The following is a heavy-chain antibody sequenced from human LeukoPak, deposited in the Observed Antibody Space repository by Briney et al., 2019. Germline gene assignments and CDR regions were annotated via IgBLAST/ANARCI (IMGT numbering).Heavy chain of an antibody. CDR3: AKVSRGSGFTTPLDY. V-gene: IGHV3-23*01. D-gene: IGHD3-22*01. CDR1: GFTFSSYA. Sequence: GGSLRLSCAASGFTFSSYAMSWVRQAPGKGLEWVSAISDSGDATYYADSVKGRFTFSRDNSKNTLYLQMNSLRAEDTAVYFCAKVSRGSGFTTPLDYWGQGTLVTVSS. CDR2: ISDSGDAT. J-gene: IGHJ4*02.